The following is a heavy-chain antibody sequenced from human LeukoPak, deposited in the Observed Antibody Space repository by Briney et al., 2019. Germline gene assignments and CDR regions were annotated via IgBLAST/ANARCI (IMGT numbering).Heavy chain of an antibody. D-gene: IGHD3-3*01. CDR2: ISGDGGST. CDR1: GFTFYDYA. J-gene: IGHJ5*02. V-gene: IGHV3-43*02. CDR3: AKDRGRTNHYDFWSGYYVA. Sequence: GGSLRLSCAASGFTFYDYAMHWVRHAPGKGLEWVSLISGDGGSTYYADSVKGRFTISRDNSKNSLYLQMNSLRTEDTALYYCAKDRGRTNHYDFWSGYYVAWGQGTLVTVSS.